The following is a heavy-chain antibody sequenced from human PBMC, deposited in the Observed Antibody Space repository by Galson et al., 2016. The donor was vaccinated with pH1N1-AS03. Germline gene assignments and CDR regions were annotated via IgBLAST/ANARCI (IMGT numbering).Heavy chain of an antibody. CDR1: GFSIKDYW. CDR3: LDWGNC. V-gene: IGHV3-74*01. Sequence: SLRLSCAASGFSIKDYWMHWVRQAPGKGLVWVSRISGDGGTTSYADSVKGRFTISRENAKNTLYLQMNSLRAEDTAVYYCLDWGNCWGQGSLVTVSS. J-gene: IGHJ4*02. D-gene: IGHD3-9*01. CDR2: ISGDGGTT.